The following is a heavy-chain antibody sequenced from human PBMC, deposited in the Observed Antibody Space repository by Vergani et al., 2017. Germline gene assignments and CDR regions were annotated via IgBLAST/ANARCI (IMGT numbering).Heavy chain of an antibody. Sequence: EVQLLESGGGLVKPGGSLRLPCAASGFTFSSYAMSWVRQAPGKGLEWVSAISGSGGSAYYADSVTGRFTIFRDNSKNTLYLQMNSLRAEDTAVYYCANDLQGDCSSTNFYPYAFHIWDQGKMVTVSS. CDR2: ISGSGGSA. J-gene: IGHJ3*02. CDR1: GFTFSSYA. CDR3: ANDLQGDCSSTNFYPYAFHI. D-gene: IGHD2-2*01. V-gene: IGHV3-23*01.